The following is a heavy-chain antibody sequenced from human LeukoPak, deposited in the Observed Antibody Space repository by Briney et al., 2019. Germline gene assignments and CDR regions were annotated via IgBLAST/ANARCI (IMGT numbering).Heavy chain of an antibody. Sequence: PSETLSLTCTVSGGSISSGGYYWSWIRQPAGKGLEWIGRIYTSGSTNYNPSLKSRVTISVDTSKNQFSLKLSSVTAADTAVYYCARGAMYSSGWSDAFDIWGQGTMVTVSS. J-gene: IGHJ3*02. CDR1: GGSISSGGYY. D-gene: IGHD6-19*01. CDR3: ARGAMYSSGWSDAFDI. CDR2: IYTSGST. V-gene: IGHV4-61*02.